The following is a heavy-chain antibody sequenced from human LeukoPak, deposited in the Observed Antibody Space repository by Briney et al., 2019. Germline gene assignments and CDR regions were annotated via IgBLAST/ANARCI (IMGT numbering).Heavy chain of an antibody. CDR3: ARYHQPSGPNWLDR. CDR2: IYYTGTT. D-gene: IGHD2-15*01. V-gene: IGHV4-59*01. Sequence: SETLSLTCTVSGGSISTYFWTWLRQSPGKGLEWIGYIYYTGTTSYNPSLKSRVTISVDTSKNQFSLSLSPVTAADTAVYYCARYHQPSGPNWLDRWGQGTLVTVSS. CDR1: GGSISTYF. J-gene: IGHJ5*02.